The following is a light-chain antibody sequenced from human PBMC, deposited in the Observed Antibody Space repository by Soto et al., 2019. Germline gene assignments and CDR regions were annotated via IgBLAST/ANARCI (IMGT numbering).Light chain of an antibody. CDR3: TSWTTSTTMI. CDR2: DVN. Sequence: QSALTQPASVSGSPGQSITISCTGTSSDIGAYNFVSWYQQHPGKAPKLMLYDVNIRPSGVSNRFSGSKSGNTASLTISGLQAEDEADYYRTSWTTSTTMIFGGRDQADRP. J-gene: IGLJ2*01. V-gene: IGLV2-14*03. CDR1: SSDIGAYNF.